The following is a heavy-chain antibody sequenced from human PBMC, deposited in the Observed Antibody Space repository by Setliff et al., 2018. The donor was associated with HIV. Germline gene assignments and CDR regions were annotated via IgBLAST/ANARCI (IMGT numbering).Heavy chain of an antibody. CDR1: GGSITSGNYF. CDR3: ARDARWLQFPYFDY. Sequence: SETLSLTCTVSGGSITSGNYFWTWIRQPAGKGLEWIGHIYTDGSTNYNTSFRSRVTISVDSSKNQFSLKLSSVTAADTAVYYCARDARWLQFPYFDYWGQGTLVTVSS. D-gene: IGHD5-12*01. J-gene: IGHJ4*01. V-gene: IGHV4-61*09. CDR2: IYTDGST.